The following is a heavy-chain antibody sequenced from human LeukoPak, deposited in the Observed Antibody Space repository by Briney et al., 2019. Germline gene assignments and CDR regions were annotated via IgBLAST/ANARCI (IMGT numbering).Heavy chain of an antibody. J-gene: IGHJ3*02. V-gene: IGHV1-2*02. CDR3: ARDVGGSFFRDALDI. Sequence: GASVKVSCKASGYTFTAYYMHWVRQAPGQGLEWMGWINPNSGGTNYAQKFQGRVTMTRDTSIGIAYMELSRLRSDDMAVYYCARDVGGSFFRDALDIWGQGTMVTVSS. D-gene: IGHD1-26*01. CDR1: GYTFTAYY. CDR2: INPNSGGT.